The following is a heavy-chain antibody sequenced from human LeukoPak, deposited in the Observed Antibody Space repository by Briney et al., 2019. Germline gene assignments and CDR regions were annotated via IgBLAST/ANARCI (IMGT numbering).Heavy chain of an antibody. CDR3: TKDLAIVGATGFDY. Sequence: GGSLRLSCAASGFTFDDYAMHWVRQGPGKGLEWVSGISWNSGTIGYAVSVKGRFTTSRDNAKNSLYLQMNSLRAEDTALYYCTKDLAIVGATGFDYWGQGTLVTVSS. D-gene: IGHD1-26*01. J-gene: IGHJ4*02. CDR1: GFTFDDYA. CDR2: ISWNSGTI. V-gene: IGHV3-9*01.